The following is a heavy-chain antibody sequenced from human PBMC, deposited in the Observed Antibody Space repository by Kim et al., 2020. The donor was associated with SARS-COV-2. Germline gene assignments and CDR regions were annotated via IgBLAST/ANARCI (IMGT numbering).Heavy chain of an antibody. Sequence: GGSLRLSCVVSGFTFSSCAMSWVRQAPGKGLNWVSTISGSGGSTYYADSVMGRFTISRDKSKNTLYLQMDTLRAEDTAVYSCSKHPRPPRATLLDYGGQ. CDR1: GFTFSSCA. V-gene: IGHV3-23*01. J-gene: IGHJ4*02. CDR2: ISGSGGST. D-gene: IGHD2-15*01. CDR3: SKHPRPPRATLLDY.